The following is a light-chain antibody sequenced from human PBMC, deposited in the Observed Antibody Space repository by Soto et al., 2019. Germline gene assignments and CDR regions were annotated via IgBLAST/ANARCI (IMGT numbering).Light chain of an antibody. CDR2: EVN. CDR1: SSDIGAYDY. V-gene: IGLV2-14*01. J-gene: IGLJ1*01. Sequence: QSALTQPASLSGSPGQSITISCTGTSSDIGAYDYISWFQQHPGKAPKLMISEVNNRPSGVSNRFSGSKSGNTAYLTISGLQVEDEADYYCQSYDSSLRGSVFGTGTKVTVL. CDR3: QSYDSSLRGSV.